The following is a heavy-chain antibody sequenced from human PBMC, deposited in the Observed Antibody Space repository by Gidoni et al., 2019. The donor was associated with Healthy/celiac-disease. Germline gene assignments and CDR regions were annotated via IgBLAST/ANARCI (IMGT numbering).Heavy chain of an antibody. CDR3: APGSSGWSGWFDP. V-gene: IGHV3-21*01. CDR1: GFTFSSYS. Sequence: EVQLVESGGGLVKPGGSLRLSCAASGFTFSSYSMNWVRQAPGKGLEWVSSISSSSSYIYYADSVKGRFTISRDNAKNSLYLQMNSLRAEDTAVYYCAPGSSGWSGWFDPWGQGTLVTVSS. J-gene: IGHJ5*02. CDR2: ISSSSSYI. D-gene: IGHD6-19*01.